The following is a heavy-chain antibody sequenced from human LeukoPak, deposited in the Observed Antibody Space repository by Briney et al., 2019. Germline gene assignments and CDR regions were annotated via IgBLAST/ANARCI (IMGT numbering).Heavy chain of an antibody. CDR3: ARSIAAAGTMDV. CDR2: INPDGSDK. CDR1: GSSFSSSW. V-gene: IGHV3-7*01. J-gene: IGHJ6*04. Sequence: PGGSLRLSCAASGSSFSSSWMNWVRQAPGKGLEWVANINPDGSDKHYVDSVKGRFTISRDNANNSVFLQMNSLRAEDTAVYYCARSIAAAGTMDVWGKGTTVTVSS. D-gene: IGHD6-13*01.